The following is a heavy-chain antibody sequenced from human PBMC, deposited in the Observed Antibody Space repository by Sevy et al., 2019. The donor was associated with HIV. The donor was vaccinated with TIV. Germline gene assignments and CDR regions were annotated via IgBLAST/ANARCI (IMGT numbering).Heavy chain of an antibody. Sequence: GGSLRLSCAASGFTFSSYAMSWVRQAQGRGLEWVSAISGSGGSTYYEDSVKGRLTISRYNSKNTLYLQMNSLRAEDTAVYYCAKDQVVPGYYFDYWGQGTLVTVSS. CDR1: GFTFSSYA. J-gene: IGHJ4*02. D-gene: IGHD2-15*01. CDR2: ISGSGGST. CDR3: AKDQVVPGYYFDY. V-gene: IGHV3-23*01.